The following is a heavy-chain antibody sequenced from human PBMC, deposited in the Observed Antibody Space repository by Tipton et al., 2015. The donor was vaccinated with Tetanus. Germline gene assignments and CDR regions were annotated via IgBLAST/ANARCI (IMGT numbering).Heavy chain of an antibody. CDR2: ISYSGRT. D-gene: IGHD3-10*01. Sequence: TLSLTCTVSGDSMSSSDYYWDWIRQPPGKGLEWIGSISYSGRTYYNPSLKSRVTMSLDTSKKDFSLRLRSVTAADTAMYYCARGDYYGSGTYDVWGQGTTVTVPS. CDR1: GDSMSSSDYY. J-gene: IGHJ6*02. CDR3: ARGDYYGSGTYDV. V-gene: IGHV4-39*02.